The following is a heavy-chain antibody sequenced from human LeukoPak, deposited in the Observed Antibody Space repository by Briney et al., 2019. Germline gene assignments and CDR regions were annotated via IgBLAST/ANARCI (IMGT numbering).Heavy chain of an antibody. D-gene: IGHD6-6*01. CDR3: ARHSGLTARDY. Sequence: GESLKIPCKGSGYSFTTHWISWVRQMPGKGLEWMGRIDPSDSYTNYSPSFQGHVTISADKSISTAFLQWSSLKASDTAMYYCARHSGLTARDYWGQGTLITVSS. CDR2: IDPSDSYT. CDR1: GYSFTTHW. V-gene: IGHV5-10-1*01. J-gene: IGHJ4*02.